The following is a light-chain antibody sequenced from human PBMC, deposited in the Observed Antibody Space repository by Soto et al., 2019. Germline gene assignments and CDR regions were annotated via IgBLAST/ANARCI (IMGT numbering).Light chain of an antibody. CDR2: DAS. J-gene: IGKJ1*01. CDR3: QQYGSSPRT. V-gene: IGKV3-20*01. Sequence: EIVLTQSPGTLSLSPGERATLPCRASQSLSSSQLAWYQQKPGQAPRLLIHDASSRATGISDRFTGSGSGTDFTLTITTLEPEDFAVYYCQQYGSSPRTFGLGTKV. CDR1: QSLSSSQ.